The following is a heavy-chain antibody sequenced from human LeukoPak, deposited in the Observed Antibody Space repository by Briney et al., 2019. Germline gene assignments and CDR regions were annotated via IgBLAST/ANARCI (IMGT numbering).Heavy chain of an antibody. D-gene: IGHD3-16*01. J-gene: IGHJ4*02. Sequence: PSETLSLTCTVSGGSISSYYWSWIRQPPGKGLEWIGYIYYSGSTNYNPSLKSRVTISVDTSKNQFSLKLSSVTAADTAVYYCARDVSLGIATIWGQGTLVTVSS. V-gene: IGHV4-59*01. CDR1: GGSISSYY. CDR3: ARDVSLGIATI. CDR2: IYYSGST.